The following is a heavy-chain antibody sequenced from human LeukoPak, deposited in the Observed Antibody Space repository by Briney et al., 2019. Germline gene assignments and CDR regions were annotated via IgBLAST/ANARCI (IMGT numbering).Heavy chain of an antibody. V-gene: IGHV3-49*03. J-gene: IGHJ4*02. CDR3: TRGPWGDY. D-gene: IGHD7-27*01. CDR1: GFTFGDNA. CDR2: IRGKVYGGTT. Sequence: GGSLRLPCTASGFTFGDNAMSWFRQAPGKGLEWVSFIRGKVYGGTTEYAASVKGRFTISRDDSKSIAYLQMNSLKIEDTAVYYCTRGPWGDYWGQGTLVTVSS.